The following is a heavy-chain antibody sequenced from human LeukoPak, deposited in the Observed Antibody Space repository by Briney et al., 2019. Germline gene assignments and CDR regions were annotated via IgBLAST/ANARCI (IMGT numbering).Heavy chain of an antibody. J-gene: IGHJ4*02. D-gene: IGHD2-21*02. CDR2: MNPYSGNT. CDR3: ATFRVWVDCGGDCYTDY. CDR1: GYTFTSYD. V-gene: IGHV1-8*01. Sequence: ASVKVSCKASGYTFTSYDINWVRQATGQGLEWMGWMNPYSGNTGYAQKFQGRVTMTRNTSISTAYMELSSLRSEDTAVYYCATFRVWVDCGGDCYTDYWGQGTLVTVSS.